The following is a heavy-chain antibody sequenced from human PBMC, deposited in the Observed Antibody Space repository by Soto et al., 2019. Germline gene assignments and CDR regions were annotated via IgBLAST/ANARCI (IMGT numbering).Heavy chain of an antibody. CDR2: ISAYNGNT. V-gene: IGHV1-18*01. D-gene: IGHD6-6*01. CDR1: GYTFTSYG. CDR3: ARAGAARPGYYYYYYGMDV. J-gene: IGHJ6*02. Sequence: GASVKVSCKASGYTFTSYGISWVRQAPGQGLEWMGWISAYNGNTNYAQKLQGRVTMTTDTSTSTAYMELRSLRSDDTAVYYCARAGAARPGYYYYYYGMDVWGQGTTVPVSS.